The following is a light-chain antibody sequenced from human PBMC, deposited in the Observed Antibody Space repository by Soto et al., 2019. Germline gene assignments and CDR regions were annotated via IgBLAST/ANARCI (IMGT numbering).Light chain of an antibody. CDR3: QVLDSSTGYV. Sequence: SYELTQPLSVSVALGQTARITCGGNNIGSQNVHWYQQKPGQAPVLVIYRDGNRPSGIPERFSGSNSGNTATLSISRVQSGYEADYCCQVLDSSTGYVFGTGTKLTVL. V-gene: IGLV3-9*01. J-gene: IGLJ1*01. CDR2: RDG. CDR1: NIGSQN.